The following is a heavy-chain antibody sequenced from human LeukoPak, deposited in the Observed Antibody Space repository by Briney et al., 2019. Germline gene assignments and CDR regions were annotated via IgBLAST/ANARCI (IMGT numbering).Heavy chain of an antibody. CDR3: ARETPDGYDY. J-gene: IGHJ4*02. V-gene: IGHV3-21*01. D-gene: IGHD5-24*01. CDR2: ISSSSSYI. Sequence: GGSLRLSCAASGFTLSYYNMNSVRQAPGKGLEWVSSISSSSSYIYYADSVKGRFAISRDNAKNSLYLQMNSLRAEDTAVYYFARETPDGYDYWGQGTLVTVSS. CDR1: GFTLSYYN.